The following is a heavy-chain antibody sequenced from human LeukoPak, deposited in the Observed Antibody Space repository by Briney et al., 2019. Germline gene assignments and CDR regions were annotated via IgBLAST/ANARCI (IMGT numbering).Heavy chain of an antibody. CDR2: VYHTRST. CDR3: ARQVGGSRFPD. Sequence: SETLSLTCTVSGGSMRNYYWTWIRQTPGKGLEWIGYVYHTRSTSYNPSIKSRVTISLDTSKNQFSLRLSSVAAADTAVYYCARQVGGSRFPDWGQGTLVTVSS. D-gene: IGHD1-26*01. J-gene: IGHJ4*02. CDR1: GGSMRNYY. V-gene: IGHV4-59*08.